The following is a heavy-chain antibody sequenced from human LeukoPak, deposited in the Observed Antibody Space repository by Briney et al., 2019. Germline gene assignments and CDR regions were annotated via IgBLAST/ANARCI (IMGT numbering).Heavy chain of an antibody. V-gene: IGHV4-39*01. CDR1: GGXISSSSYY. J-gene: IGHJ3*02. CDR3: ARALRLGAFDI. D-gene: IGHD3-16*01. Sequence: PSETLSLTCTVSGGXISSSSYYWGWLRQPPGKGLEWLGSIYYSGSTYYNPSLKSRVTISADTSKNQFSLKLSSVTAADTAVYYCARALRLGAFDIWGQGTVVTVSS. CDR2: IYYSGST.